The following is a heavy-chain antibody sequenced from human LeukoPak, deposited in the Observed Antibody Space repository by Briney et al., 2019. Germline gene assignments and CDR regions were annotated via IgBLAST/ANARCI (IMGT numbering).Heavy chain of an antibody. V-gene: IGHV4-38-2*02. D-gene: IGHD6-13*01. Sequence: SETLSLTCTVSGYSISSGYYWGWIRQPPGKGLEWIGSIYHSGSTYYNPSLKSRVTISVDKSKNQFSLKLSSVTSADTAVYYCARDGRTGYSLGYWGQGTLVTVSS. J-gene: IGHJ4*02. CDR2: IYHSGST. CDR3: ARDGRTGYSLGY. CDR1: GYSISSGYY.